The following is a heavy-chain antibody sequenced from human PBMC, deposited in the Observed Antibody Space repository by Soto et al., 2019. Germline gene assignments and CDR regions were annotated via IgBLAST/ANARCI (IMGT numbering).Heavy chain of an antibody. Sequence: GGSLRLSCAASGFTFSSYGMHWVRQAPGKGLEWVAVIWYDGSNKYYADSVKGRFTISRDNSKNTLYLQMNSLRAEDTAVYYCARVGITGTTKQGSYFDYWGQGTLVTVSS. CDR2: IWYDGSNK. CDR1: GFTFSSYG. CDR3: ARVGITGTTKQGSYFDY. J-gene: IGHJ4*02. V-gene: IGHV3-33*01. D-gene: IGHD1-7*01.